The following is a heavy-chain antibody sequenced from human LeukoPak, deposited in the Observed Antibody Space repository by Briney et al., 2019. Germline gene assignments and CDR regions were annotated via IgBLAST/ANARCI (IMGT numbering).Heavy chain of an antibody. CDR3: ARAASSNWNYLDY. D-gene: IGHD1-1*01. Sequence: PSETLSLTCTVSGYSISSGYYWSWIRQPPGKGLEWIGYIYYSGSTNYNPSLKSRVTISVDTSKNQFSLKLSSVTAADTAVYYCARAASSNWNYLDYWGQGTLVTVSS. CDR1: GYSISSGYY. J-gene: IGHJ4*02. CDR2: IYYSGST. V-gene: IGHV4-61*01.